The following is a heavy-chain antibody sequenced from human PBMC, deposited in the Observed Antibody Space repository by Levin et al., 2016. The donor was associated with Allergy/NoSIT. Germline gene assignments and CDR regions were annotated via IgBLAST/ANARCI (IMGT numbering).Heavy chain of an antibody. CDR3: AKSLAGISDATNFDS. J-gene: IGHJ4*02. Sequence: VRQAPGKGLEWVALIRSDGYTKYYIDSVKGRFTISRDNSKNTLYLEMNSLRVEDTAFYYCAKSLAGISDATNFDSWGQGTLVTVSS. D-gene: IGHD1-14*01. CDR2: IRSDGYTK. V-gene: IGHV3-30*02.